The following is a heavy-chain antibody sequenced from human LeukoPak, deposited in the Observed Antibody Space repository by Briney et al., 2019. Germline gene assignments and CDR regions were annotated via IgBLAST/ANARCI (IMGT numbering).Heavy chain of an antibody. V-gene: IGHV4-4*01. CDR1: GGSISTRNW. CDR3: GIALSLGYCSGGSCYGRGAWFDR. D-gene: IGHD2-15*01. J-gene: IGHJ5*02. CDR2: IYHSGIT. Sequence: PPETLSLTCAVSGGSISTRNWRSWVRQPPGKGLEWIGQIYHSGITNYNPSLTSRVTISVDKSKNQFSLKLTSVTAADTAVHFCGIALSLGYCSGGSCYGRGAWFDRWGQGTLVTVSS.